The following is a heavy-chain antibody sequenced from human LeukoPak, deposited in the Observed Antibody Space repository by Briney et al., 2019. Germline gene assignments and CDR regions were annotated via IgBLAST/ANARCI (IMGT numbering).Heavy chain of an antibody. D-gene: IGHD1-1*01. V-gene: IGHV4-39*07. CDR3: ARGPVQLEHFDY. Sequence: SETLSLTCTVSGGSISSGHYYWGWIRQPPGKGLEWIGEINHSGSTNYNPSLKSRVTISVDTSKNQFSLKLSSVTAADTAVYYCARGPVQLEHFDYWGQGTLVTVSS. J-gene: IGHJ4*02. CDR1: GGSISSGHYY. CDR2: INHSGST.